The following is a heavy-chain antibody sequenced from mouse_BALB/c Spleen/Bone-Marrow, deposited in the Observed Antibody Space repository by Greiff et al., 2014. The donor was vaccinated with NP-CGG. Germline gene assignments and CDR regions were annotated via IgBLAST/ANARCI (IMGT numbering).Heavy chain of an antibody. Sequence: EVKLQESGAELVKPGASVKLSCTASGFNIKDTYMHWVKQRPEQGLEWIGRIDPANGNTKYDPKFQGKATITADTSSNTAYLQLSSLTSEDTAVYYCALLLRHYAMDYWGQGTSVTVSS. J-gene: IGHJ4*01. CDR1: GFNIKDTY. CDR2: IDPANGNT. D-gene: IGHD1-1*01. V-gene: IGHV14-3*02. CDR3: ALLLRHYAMDY.